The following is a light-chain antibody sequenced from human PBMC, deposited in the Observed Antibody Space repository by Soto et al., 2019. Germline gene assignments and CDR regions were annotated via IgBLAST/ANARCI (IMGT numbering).Light chain of an antibody. CDR3: SSYTSSSTLCV. CDR1: SSDVGGYNY. V-gene: IGLV2-14*01. Sequence: QSALTQPASVSGSPGQSITISCTGTSSDVGGYNYVSWYQQHPGKALKLMIYEVSNRPSGVSNRFSGSKSGNTASLTISGLQAEDEADYYCSSYTSSSTLCVFGTGTKVTVL. CDR2: EVS. J-gene: IGLJ1*01.